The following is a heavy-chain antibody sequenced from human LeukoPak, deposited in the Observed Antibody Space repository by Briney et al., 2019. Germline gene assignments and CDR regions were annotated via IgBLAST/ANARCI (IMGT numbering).Heavy chain of an antibody. CDR2: ISSSSSYI. D-gene: IGHD6-13*01. CDR3: AKAARNRIAAADY. CDR1: GFTFSSYS. Sequence: GGSLRLSCAASGFTFSSYSMNWVRQAPGKGLEWVSSISSSSSYIYYADSVKGRFTISRDNSKNTLYLQMNSLRAEDTAVYYCAKAARNRIAAADYWGQGTLVTVSS. V-gene: IGHV3-21*04. J-gene: IGHJ4*02.